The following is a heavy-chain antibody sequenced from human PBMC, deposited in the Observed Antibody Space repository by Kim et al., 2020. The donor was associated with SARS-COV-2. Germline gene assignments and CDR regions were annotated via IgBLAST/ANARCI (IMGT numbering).Heavy chain of an antibody. J-gene: IGHJ4*02. CDR3: TTFNPIGLVVAATREGY. Sequence: GGSLRLSCAASGFTFSNAWMSWVRQAPGKGLEWVGRIKSKTDGGTTDYAAPVKGRFTISRDDSKNTLYLQMNSLKTEDTAVYYCTTFNPIGLVVAATREGYWGQGTLVTVSS. D-gene: IGHD2-15*01. CDR2: IKSKTDGGTT. CDR1: GFTFSNAW. V-gene: IGHV3-15*01.